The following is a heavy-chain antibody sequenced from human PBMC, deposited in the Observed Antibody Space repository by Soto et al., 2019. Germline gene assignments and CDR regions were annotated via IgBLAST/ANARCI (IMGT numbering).Heavy chain of an antibody. CDR1: GYTFTSYG. J-gene: IGHJ3*02. Sequence: ASVKVSCKASGYTFTSYGISWVRQAPGQGLEWMGWISAYNGNTNYAQKLQGRVTMTTDTSTSTAYMELRSLRSDDTAVYYCARDGPLVFPSAPSPDAFDIWGQGTMVTVSS. CDR3: ARDGPLVFPSAPSPDAFDI. V-gene: IGHV1-18*01. CDR2: ISAYNGNT. D-gene: IGHD3-16*01.